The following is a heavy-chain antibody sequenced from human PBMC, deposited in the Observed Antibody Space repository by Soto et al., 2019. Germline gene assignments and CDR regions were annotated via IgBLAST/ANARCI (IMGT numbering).Heavy chain of an antibody. V-gene: IGHV3-21*01. CDR2: ISSSSSYI. CDR3: ARGEPHDYGDYDLGLGWFDP. D-gene: IGHD4-17*01. J-gene: IGHJ5*02. Sequence: PGGSLRLSCAASGFTFSSYSMNWVRQAPGKGLEWVSSISSSSSYIYYADSVKGRVTISVDTSKNQFSLKLSSVTAADTAVYYCARGEPHDYGDYDLGLGWFDPWGQGTLVTVSS. CDR1: GFTFSSYS.